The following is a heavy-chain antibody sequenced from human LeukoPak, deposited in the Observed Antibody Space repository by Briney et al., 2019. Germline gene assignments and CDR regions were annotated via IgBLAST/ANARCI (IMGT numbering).Heavy chain of an antibody. Sequence: GGSLRLSCAASGFTFSRYAMHWVRQAPGKGLEWVANIKQDGSEKYYVDSVKGRFTISRDNAKNSLYLQMNSLRAEDTAAYYCARERIAVAGLFDYWGQGTLVTVSS. V-gene: IGHV3-7*01. CDR3: ARERIAVAGLFDY. CDR1: GFTFSRYA. D-gene: IGHD6-19*01. CDR2: IKQDGSEK. J-gene: IGHJ4*02.